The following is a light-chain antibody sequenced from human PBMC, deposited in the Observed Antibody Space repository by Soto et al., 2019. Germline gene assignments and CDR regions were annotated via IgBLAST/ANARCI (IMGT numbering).Light chain of an antibody. CDR2: STS. V-gene: IGKV3-20*01. CDR1: QSVGSAW. J-gene: IGKJ1*01. CDR3: QQYGSPLWT. Sequence: ENVLTQSPGTLSLSPGERATLSCRASQSVGSAWLAWYQQKPGQAPRLLLYSTSPRATGIPDRFSGSGSGTDFTLTISRLEPEDFAVYYCQQYGSPLWTFGQGTKVEVK.